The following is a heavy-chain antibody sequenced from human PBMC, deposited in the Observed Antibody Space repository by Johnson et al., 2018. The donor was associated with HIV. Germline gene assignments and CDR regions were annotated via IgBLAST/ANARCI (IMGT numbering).Heavy chain of an antibody. J-gene: IGHJ3*02. CDR3: ARAVTPFGDWEAFDI. D-gene: IGHD3-10*01. Sequence: QVQLVESGGGVVQPGRSLRLSCAASGFTFSSYGMHWVRQAPGKGLEWVAVIWYDGSNKYYADSVKGRFTISRDKSKNTLYLQMNSLRAEDTAVYYCARAVTPFGDWEAFDIWGQGTMVTVSS. V-gene: IGHV3-33*01. CDR2: IWYDGSNK. CDR1: GFTFSSYG.